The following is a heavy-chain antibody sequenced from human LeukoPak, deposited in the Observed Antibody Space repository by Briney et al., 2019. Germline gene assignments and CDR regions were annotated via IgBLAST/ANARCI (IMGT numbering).Heavy chain of an antibody. CDR1: GFTLRNYW. D-gene: IGHD3-9*01. J-gene: IGHJ3*01. V-gene: IGHV3-74*01. Sequence: GGSLRLSCAASGFTLRNYWMHWVRQPPGKGLVWVSHINGDGSNTGYADSVKGRFTISRDNAKNTLYLQINSLRAEDTAVYYCARGNYPSSFDSWGQGTMVTVSS. CDR3: ARGNYPSSFDS. CDR2: INGDGSNT.